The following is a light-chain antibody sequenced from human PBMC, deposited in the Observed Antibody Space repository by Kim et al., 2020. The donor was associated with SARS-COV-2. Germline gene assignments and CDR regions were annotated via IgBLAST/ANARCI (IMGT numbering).Light chain of an antibody. CDR3: QQYNNWPGT. V-gene: IGKV3-15*01. Sequence: EIVMTQSPATLSVSPGERATLSCRASQSVSSNLAWYQQKPGQAPRLLIYGASTRATGIPARFSGSGSGTEFTLTISSPQSEDFAVYYCQQYNNWPGTFGQGTKVDIK. J-gene: IGKJ1*01. CDR1: QSVSSN. CDR2: GAS.